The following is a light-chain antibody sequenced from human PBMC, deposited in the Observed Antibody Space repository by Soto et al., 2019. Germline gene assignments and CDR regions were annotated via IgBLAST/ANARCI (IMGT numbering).Light chain of an antibody. J-gene: IGKJ1*01. V-gene: IGKV3-20*01. CDR3: QQYGSSLPWT. CDR1: QSVSSNY. Sequence: EIVLTQSPGTLSLSPGEGATLSCRASQSVSSNYLAWYQQKPGQAPRLLIYGASSRATGIPDRFSGSGSGTDFTLTINRLEPEDFAVYYCQQYGSSLPWTFGQGTKVEIK. CDR2: GAS.